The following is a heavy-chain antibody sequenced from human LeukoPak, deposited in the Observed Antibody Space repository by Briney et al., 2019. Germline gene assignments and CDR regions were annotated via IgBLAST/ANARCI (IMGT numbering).Heavy chain of an antibody. CDR3: AKDLSPDYGDYHPGFDY. D-gene: IGHD4-17*01. V-gene: IGHV3-74*01. J-gene: IGHJ4*02. CDR1: GFTFSDFW. CDR2: INSGGTVT. Sequence: PGGSLRLSCAASGFTFSDFWMHWVRQAPGKGLVWVSRINSGGTVTNYADSVKGRLTISRDNSKNTLYLQMNSLRAEDTAVYYCAKDLSPDYGDYHPGFDYWGQGTLVTVSS.